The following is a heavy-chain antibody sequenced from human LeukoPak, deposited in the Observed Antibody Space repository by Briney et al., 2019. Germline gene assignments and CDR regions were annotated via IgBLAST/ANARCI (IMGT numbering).Heavy chain of an antibody. V-gene: IGHV4-59*01. D-gene: IGHD1-26*01. CDR2: IYYSGST. J-gene: IGHJ6*03. CDR3: ARDRHSGSSLVGYYYYYIDV. CDR1: GGSISSYY. Sequence: SETLSLTCTVSGGSISSYYWSWIRQPPGKGLEWIGYIYYSGSTNYNPSLKSRVTISVDTSKNQFSLKLSSVTAADTAVYYCARDRHSGSSLVGYYYYYIDVWGKGTTVTVSS.